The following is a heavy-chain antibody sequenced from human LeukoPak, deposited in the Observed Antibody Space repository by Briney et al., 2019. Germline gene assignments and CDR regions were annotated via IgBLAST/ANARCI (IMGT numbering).Heavy chain of an antibody. CDR2: ISGDGAST. V-gene: IGHV3-23*01. CDR1: GFSFSSYA. Sequence: GGSLRLSCAASGFSFSSYAMTWVRQAPGRGLEWVSVISGDGASTDFIDSVKGRFTISRDNSKNTLYLQMNSLRAEDTAVYYCAKDIRKRQDNWFDPWGQGTLVTVSS. D-gene: IGHD5-24*01. CDR3: AKDIRKRQDNWFDP. J-gene: IGHJ5*02.